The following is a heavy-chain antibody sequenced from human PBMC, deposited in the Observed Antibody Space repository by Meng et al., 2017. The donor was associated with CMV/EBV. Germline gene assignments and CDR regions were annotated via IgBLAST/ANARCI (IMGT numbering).Heavy chain of an antibody. CDR2: IYSGGSST. D-gene: IGHD2-2*02. J-gene: IGHJ4*02. Sequence: GESLKISCAASGFTFSDYYMNWIRQAPGKGLEWVSVIYSGGSSTYYADSVKGRFTISRDNSKNTLYLQMNSLRAEDTAVYYCAKESCSSTSCYNYLDYWGQGTLVTVSS. CDR3: AKESCSSTSCYNYLDY. CDR1: GFTFSDYY. V-gene: IGHV3-23*03.